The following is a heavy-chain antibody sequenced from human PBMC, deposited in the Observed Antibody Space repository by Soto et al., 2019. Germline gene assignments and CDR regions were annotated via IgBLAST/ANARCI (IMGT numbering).Heavy chain of an antibody. CDR1: GYTFTSYA. CDR3: ARDAPPEDY. J-gene: IGHJ4*02. V-gene: IGHV1-18*01. CDR2: ISAYNGNT. Sequence: QVQLVQSGAEVKKPGASVKVSCKASGYTFTSYAISWVLQAPGQGLEWLGWISAYNGNTNYAQKLQGIVTMTTDTSTSTAYMELRRLRSDDTDVYYCARDAPPEDYWGPGTLVIVSS.